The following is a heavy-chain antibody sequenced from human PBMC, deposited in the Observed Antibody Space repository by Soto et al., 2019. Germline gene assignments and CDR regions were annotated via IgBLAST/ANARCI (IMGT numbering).Heavy chain of an antibody. D-gene: IGHD2-15*01. Sequence: QVQLQQWGAGLLKPSETLSLTCAVYGGSFSGYYWSWIRQPPGKGLEWIGEINHSGSTNYNPSLKSRVTISVDTSKNQFSLKLSSVTAADTAVYYCARVGGYCSGGSCVIHYYYYGMDVWGQGTTVTVSS. CDR1: GGSFSGYY. CDR2: INHSGST. J-gene: IGHJ6*02. V-gene: IGHV4-34*01. CDR3: ARVGGYCSGGSCVIHYYYYGMDV.